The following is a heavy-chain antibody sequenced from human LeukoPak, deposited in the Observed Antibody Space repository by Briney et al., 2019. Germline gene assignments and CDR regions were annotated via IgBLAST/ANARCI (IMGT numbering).Heavy chain of an antibody. V-gene: IGHV1-18*01. Sequence: GASVKVSCTASGYTFTNYGINWVRQAPGQGLEWMGWIDSYNGNTNYAQKVQDRVTMTTDRSTNTVYMELRSLTSDDTAVYYCARRGYSSSWNEFYLDYWGQGTLVTVSS. D-gene: IGHD6-13*01. CDR2: IDSYNGNT. CDR1: GYTFTNYG. CDR3: ARRGYSSSWNEFYLDY. J-gene: IGHJ4*02.